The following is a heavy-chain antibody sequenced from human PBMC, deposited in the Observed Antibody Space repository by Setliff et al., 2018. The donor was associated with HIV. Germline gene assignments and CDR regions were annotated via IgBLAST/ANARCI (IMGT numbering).Heavy chain of an antibody. D-gene: IGHD2-15*01. CDR3: ARHEGYLYDGSRYFGRFDP. CDR1: DGSITTDNYF. CDR2: IYYTGNT. V-gene: IGHV4-39*01. Sequence: SETLSLICTVSDGSITTDNYFWGWIRQPPGKGLEWIGSIYYTGNTYSNSPLKSRVSMSVDTSKKQISLRLHSVTAADTAVYYCARHEGYLYDGSRYFGRFDPWGQGTLVTVSS. J-gene: IGHJ5*02.